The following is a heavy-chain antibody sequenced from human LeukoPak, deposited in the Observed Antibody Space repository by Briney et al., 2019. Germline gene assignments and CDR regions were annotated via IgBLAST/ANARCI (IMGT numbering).Heavy chain of an antibody. CDR1: GGSFSGYY. CDR2: INHSGST. V-gene: IGHV4-34*01. D-gene: IGHD3-22*01. Sequence: SETLSLTCAVYGGSFSGYYWSWIRQPPGKGLGWIGEINHSGSTNYNPSLKSRVTISVDTSKNQFSLKLSSVTAADTAVYYCATADYYDSSGYRDWGQGTLVTVSS. CDR3: ATADYYDSSGYRD. J-gene: IGHJ4*02.